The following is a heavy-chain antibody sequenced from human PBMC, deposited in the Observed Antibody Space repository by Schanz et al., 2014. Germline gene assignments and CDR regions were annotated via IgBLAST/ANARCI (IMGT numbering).Heavy chain of an antibody. Sequence: VQLVESGGGVVQPGRSLRLSCAASGFTFRSHAMHWVRQAPGKGLEWVSYISSSGSYTNYADSVKGRFTISRDNAKNSLYLQMNSLRAEDTAVYYCAKHVRSLTGNDYWGQGTLVTVSS. CDR1: GFTFRSHA. CDR2: ISSSGSYT. D-gene: IGHD3-9*01. V-gene: IGHV3-21*05. CDR3: AKHVRSLTGNDY. J-gene: IGHJ4*02.